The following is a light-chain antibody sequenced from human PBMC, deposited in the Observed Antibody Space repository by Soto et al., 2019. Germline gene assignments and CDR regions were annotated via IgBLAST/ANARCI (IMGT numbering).Light chain of an antibody. CDR2: AAS. J-gene: IGKJ1*01. V-gene: IGKV1-8*01. CDR1: QCISSY. CDR3: QQGSSFPWT. Sequence: AIRMTQSPSSFSASTGDRVTITCRASQCISSYLAWYQEKPGIAPKLLIYAASTLQSGVPSRFSGSGSGTDFTLTISCLQSEDFATYYCQQGSSFPWTFGQGTKVDIK.